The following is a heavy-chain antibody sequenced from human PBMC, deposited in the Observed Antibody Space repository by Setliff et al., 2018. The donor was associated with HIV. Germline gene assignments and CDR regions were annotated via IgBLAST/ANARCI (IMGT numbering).Heavy chain of an antibody. J-gene: IGHJ4*02. D-gene: IGHD2-15*01. CDR1: GYTFTDYY. V-gene: IGHV1-69-2*01. CDR2: IDPEDGET. CDR3: TIEGVYCSGGRCQSFDY. Sequence: ASVKVSCKASGYTFTDYYMHWVQQAPGKGLEWMGRIDPEDGETIYAEKFQGRVTISADTPTDTAYVQLSSLRSEDTAVYYCTIEGVYCSGGRCQSFDYWGQGTLVTVSS.